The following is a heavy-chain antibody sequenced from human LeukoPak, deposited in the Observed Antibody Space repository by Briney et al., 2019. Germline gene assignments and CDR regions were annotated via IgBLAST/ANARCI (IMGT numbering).Heavy chain of an antibody. CDR1: GYRFTDYW. CDR3: ARGGSFHEFDI. V-gene: IGHV1-2*02. D-gene: IGHD3-10*01. J-gene: IGHJ3*02. Sequence: ASVKVSCKASGYRFTDYWIQWVRQAPGQGLEWMGWVNTNTGGTVYAQKFQGRVTMTRDTSLTTSYMDLSRLTSDDTAVYYCARGGSFHEFDIWGQGTMVIVSS. CDR2: VNTNTGGT.